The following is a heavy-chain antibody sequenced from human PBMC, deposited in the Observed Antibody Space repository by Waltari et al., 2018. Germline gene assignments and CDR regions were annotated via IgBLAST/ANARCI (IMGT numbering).Heavy chain of an antibody. J-gene: IGHJ4*02. Sequence: EVQLVESGGDSVQPAGSLRLSCAASGFTFRTNWMHWVRQAPGKGLVWVERINTVGNLYADSMKGRFNISRDNAKNTLYLQMNSLRVEDTAVYYCARGCAGMSFFDYWGPGALVIVST. CDR1: GFTFRTNW. V-gene: IGHV3-74*03. CDR2: INTVGN. D-gene: IGHD6-13*01. CDR3: ARGCAGMSFFDY.